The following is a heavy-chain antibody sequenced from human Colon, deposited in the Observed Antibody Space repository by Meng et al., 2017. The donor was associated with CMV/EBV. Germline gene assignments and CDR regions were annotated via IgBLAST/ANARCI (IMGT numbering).Heavy chain of an antibody. Sequence: GGSLRLSCAASGFIFSGYTLNWVRQAPGKGLEWVSSISNDRNSIHYADSVKGRFTISRDNAKSSLYLQMDGLRAEDMALYYCAKDTSHSGWPSGTFDYWGQGTLVTVSS. CDR1: GFIFSGYT. CDR3: AKDTSHSGWPSGTFDY. CDR2: ISNDRNSI. D-gene: IGHD5-12*01. V-gene: IGHV3-21*04. J-gene: IGHJ4*02.